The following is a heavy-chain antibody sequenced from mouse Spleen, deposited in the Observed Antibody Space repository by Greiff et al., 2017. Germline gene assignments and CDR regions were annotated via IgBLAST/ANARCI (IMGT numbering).Heavy chain of an antibody. CDR2: ISSGGGNT. J-gene: IGHJ3*01. V-gene: IGHV5-9*04. CDR1: GFTFSSYT. D-gene: IGHD4-1*01. CDR3: ARHWDETWFAY. Sequence: EVQRVESGGGLVKPGGSLKLSCAASGFTFSSYTMSWVRQTPAKRLEWVATISSGGGNTYYPDSVKGRFTISRDNARNTLYLQMSSLRSEDTAMYYCARHWDETWFAYWGQGTLVTVSA.